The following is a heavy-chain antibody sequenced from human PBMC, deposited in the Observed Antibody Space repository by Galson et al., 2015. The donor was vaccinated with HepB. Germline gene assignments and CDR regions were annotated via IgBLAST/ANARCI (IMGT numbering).Heavy chain of an antibody. D-gene: IGHD6-19*01. CDR3: ARDPGIAVAGNPYFDY. V-gene: IGHV3-30-3*01. Sequence: SLRLSCAASGFTFNNYTMHWVRQAPGKGLEWVAVISYDGSNKYHADSVKGRFTISRDNSKNTLSLQMNSLGAEDTAVYYCARDPGIAVAGNPYFDYWGQGTLVTVSS. CDR1: GFTFNNYT. J-gene: IGHJ4*02. CDR2: ISYDGSNK.